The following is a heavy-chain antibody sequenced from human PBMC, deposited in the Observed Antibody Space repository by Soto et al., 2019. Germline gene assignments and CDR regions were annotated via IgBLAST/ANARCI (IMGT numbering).Heavy chain of an antibody. J-gene: IGHJ4*02. V-gene: IGHV3-11*01. Sequence: QVQLVESGGGLVKPGGSLRLSCAASGFTFSDYYMSWVRQAPGEGLEWISYISSSGSTIYYADSVKGRFTISRDSAKNSLYLQMNTLRAEDTAVYYCARVSKVTFFGVALPPFFDYWGQGTVVTVSS. CDR2: ISSSGSTI. CDR3: ARVSKVTFFGVALPPFFDY. CDR1: GFTFSDYY. D-gene: IGHD3-3*01.